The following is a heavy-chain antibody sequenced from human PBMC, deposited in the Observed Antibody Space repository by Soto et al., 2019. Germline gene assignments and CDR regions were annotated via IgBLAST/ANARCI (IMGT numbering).Heavy chain of an antibody. CDR1: GGSISSYY. D-gene: IGHD6-19*01. J-gene: IGHJ6*02. CDR2: IYYSGST. Sequence: SETLSLTCTASGGSISSYYWSWIRQPPGKGLEWIGYIYYSGSTNYNPSLKSRVTISVDTSKNQFSLKLSSVTAADTAVYYCARVPGIAVAGTLNNYYYYYGMDVWGQGTTVTVSS. CDR3: ARVPGIAVAGTLNNYYYYYGMDV. V-gene: IGHV4-59*01.